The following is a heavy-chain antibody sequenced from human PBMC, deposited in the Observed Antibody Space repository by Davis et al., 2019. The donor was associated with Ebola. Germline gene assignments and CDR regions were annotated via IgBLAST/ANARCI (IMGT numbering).Heavy chain of an antibody. V-gene: IGHV1-18*01. CDR2: ISAYNGNT. CDR3: ARGGGSGSYFYGMDV. J-gene: IGHJ6*02. D-gene: IGHD3-10*01. CDR1: GYTFTSYG. Sequence: ASVKVSCKASGYTFTSYGISWVRQAPGQGLEWMGWISAYNGNTNYAQKFQGWVTMTRDTSISTAYMELSRLRSDDTAVYYCARGGGSGSYFYGMDVWGQGTTVTVSS.